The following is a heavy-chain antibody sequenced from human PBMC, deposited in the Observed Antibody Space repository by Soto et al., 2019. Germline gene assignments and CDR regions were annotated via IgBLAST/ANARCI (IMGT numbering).Heavy chain of an antibody. CDR3: ARYYDTSNRPYFHH. V-gene: IGHV4-39*01. J-gene: IGHJ1*01. Sequence: SETLSLTCTVSGGSISSTTYYWAWIGHPPGKGLEWIGTVYYSGTTYYNPSLKTRLTISVDTSKNQFSLKLNSVTAADTAFYYCARYYDTSNRPYFHHWGQGTLVTVSS. CDR2: VYYSGTT. D-gene: IGHD3-22*01. CDR1: GGSISSTTYY.